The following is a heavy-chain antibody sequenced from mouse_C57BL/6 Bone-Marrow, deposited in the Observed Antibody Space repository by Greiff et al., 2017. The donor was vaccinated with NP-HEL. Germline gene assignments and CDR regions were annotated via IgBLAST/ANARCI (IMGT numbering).Heavy chain of an antibody. CDR1: GFNIKDDY. CDR2: IDPENGDT. CDR3: TTPSYCNFAMDY. V-gene: IGHV14-4*01. J-gene: IGHJ4*01. Sequence: EVQLQESGAELVRPGASVKLSCTASGFNIKDDYMHWVKQRPEQGLEWIGWIDPENGDTEYASKFQGKATITADTSSNTAYLQLSSLTSEDTAVYYCTTPSYCNFAMDYWGQGTSVTVSS. D-gene: IGHD6-5*01.